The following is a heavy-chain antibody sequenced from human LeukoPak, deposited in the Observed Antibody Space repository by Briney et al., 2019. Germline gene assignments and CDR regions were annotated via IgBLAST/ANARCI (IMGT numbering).Heavy chain of an antibody. Sequence: PGGSLRLSCAASGFTFSDYYMSWIRQAPGKGLEWVSYISSSGSSISYADSVKGRFTISRDNAKNSLYLQMNSLRAEDTAVYYRARWAGAILTDYWGQGTLVTVSS. CDR3: ARWAGAILTDY. CDR2: ISSSGSSI. J-gene: IGHJ4*02. CDR1: GFTFSDYY. V-gene: IGHV3-11*04. D-gene: IGHD1-26*01.